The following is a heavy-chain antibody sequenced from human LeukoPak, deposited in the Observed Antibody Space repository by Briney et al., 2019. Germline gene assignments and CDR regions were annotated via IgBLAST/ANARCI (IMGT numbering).Heavy chain of an antibody. D-gene: IGHD2-21*02. V-gene: IGHV1-18*01. CDR2: ISAYNGNT. CDR1: GYTFTSYG. J-gene: IGHJ4*02. CDR3: AVTALTLPFDY. Sequence: ASVKVSCKASGYTFTSYGISWVRQAPGQGLEWMGWISAYNGNTNYAQKLQGRVTMTTDTSASTAYMELRSLRSDDTAVYYCAVTALTLPFDYWGQGTLVTVSS.